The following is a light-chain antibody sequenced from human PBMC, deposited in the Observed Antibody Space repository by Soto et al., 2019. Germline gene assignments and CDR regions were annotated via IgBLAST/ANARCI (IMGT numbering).Light chain of an antibody. CDR3: QQPDA. CDR1: QSVSSY. J-gene: IGKJ5*01. Sequence: IVLTQSPATLSLSTGDTAPLSCRASQSVSSYLAWYQQKPGQAPRLLIYDASNRATGIPARFSGSGSGTDFTLTLSSLEPEDFAVYYCQQPDAFGQGTRLDIK. V-gene: IGKV3-11*01. CDR2: DAS.